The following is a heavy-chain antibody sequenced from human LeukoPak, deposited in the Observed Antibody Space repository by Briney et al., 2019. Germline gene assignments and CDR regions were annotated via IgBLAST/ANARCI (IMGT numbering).Heavy chain of an antibody. CDR2: IIPIFGTA. J-gene: IGHJ4*02. D-gene: IGHD5-18*01. CDR1: GGTFSSYA. CDR3: ARGTHLRGYSYGYVFDY. V-gene: IGHV1-69*01. Sequence: SVKVSCKASGGTFSSYAISWVRQAPGQGLEWMGGIIPIFGTANYAQKFQGRVTITEDESTSTAYMELSSVRSEDTAVYYCARGTHLRGYSYGYVFDYWGQGTLVTVSS.